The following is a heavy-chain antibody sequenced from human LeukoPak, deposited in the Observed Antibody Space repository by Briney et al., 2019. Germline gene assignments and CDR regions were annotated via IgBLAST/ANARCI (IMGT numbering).Heavy chain of an antibody. CDR1: GFTFSSYA. Sequence: GGSLRLSCAASGFTFSSYAMSWVRQAPGKGLEWVSAISGSGGSTYYADSVKGRFTISRDNSKNTLYLQMNSLRAEDTAVYYCARATTYDILTGYFDYWGQGTLVTVSS. D-gene: IGHD3-9*01. CDR2: ISGSGGST. J-gene: IGHJ4*02. V-gene: IGHV3-23*01. CDR3: ARATTYDILTGYFDY.